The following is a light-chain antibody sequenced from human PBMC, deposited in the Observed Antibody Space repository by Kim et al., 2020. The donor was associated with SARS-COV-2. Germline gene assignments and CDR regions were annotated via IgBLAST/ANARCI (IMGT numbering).Light chain of an antibody. V-gene: IGLV3-21*04. CDR1: KIEVKS. J-gene: IGLJ2*01. CDR3: QVFASSSDQYVV. Sequence: SYELTQPPSVSVAPGKTATITCGGDKIEVKSVHWYQQKPGQAPVLVIHYDSDRPSGIPERFSGTKSGNTATLTSSRAEAGDEADYYCQVFASSSDQYVVFGGGTKLSDL. CDR2: YDS.